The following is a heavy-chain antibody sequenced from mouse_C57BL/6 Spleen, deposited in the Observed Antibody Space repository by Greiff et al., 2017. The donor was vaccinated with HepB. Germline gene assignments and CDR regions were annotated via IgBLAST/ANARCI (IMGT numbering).Heavy chain of an antibody. CDR2: INSNGGST. CDR3: ARMARTIN. J-gene: IGHJ2*01. V-gene: IGHV5-6-3*01. CDR1: GFTFSSYG. Sequence: EVKLMESGGGLVQPGGSLKLSCAASGFTFSSYGMSWVRQPPDKRLELVATINSNGGSTYYPDSVKGRFTISRDNAKNTLYLQMSSLKSEDTAMYYCARMARTINWGQGTTLTVSS.